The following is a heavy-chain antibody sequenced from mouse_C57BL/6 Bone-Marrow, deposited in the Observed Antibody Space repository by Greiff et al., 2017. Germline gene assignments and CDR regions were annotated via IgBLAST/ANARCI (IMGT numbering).Heavy chain of an antibody. CDR3: ARRGVYYYGSSLMDY. D-gene: IGHD1-1*01. CDR2: IYPGSGST. Sequence: QVQLQQPGAELVKPGASVKMSCKASGYTFTSYWITWVKQRPGQGLEWIGDIYPGSGSTNYNEKFKSKATLTVDTSSSTAYMQLSSLTSEDSAVYYCARRGVYYYGSSLMDYWGQGTSVTVSS. V-gene: IGHV1-55*01. CDR1: GYTFTSYW. J-gene: IGHJ4*01.